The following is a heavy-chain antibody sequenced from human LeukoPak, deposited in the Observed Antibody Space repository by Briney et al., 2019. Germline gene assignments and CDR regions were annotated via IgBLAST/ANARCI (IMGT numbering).Heavy chain of an antibody. CDR3: ARDQGRNGERDYFYYGMDV. Sequence: ASVKVSCKASGYTFTSYVISWVRQAPGQGLEWMGWISAYNGNTNYAQKLQGRVTMTTDTSTSTAYMELRSLRYDDTAVYYCARDQGRNGERDYFYYGMDVWGQGTTVTVSS. J-gene: IGHJ6*02. D-gene: IGHD4-17*01. V-gene: IGHV1-18*01. CDR2: ISAYNGNT. CDR1: GYTFTSYV.